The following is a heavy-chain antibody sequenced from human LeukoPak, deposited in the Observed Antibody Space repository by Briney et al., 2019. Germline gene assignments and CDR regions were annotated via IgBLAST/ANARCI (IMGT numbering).Heavy chain of an antibody. CDR2: INPNSGGT. CDR3: AREYYYDSSGYYQDFDY. Sequence: ASLKVSCKASGYTFTGYYMHWVRQAPGQGREWMGWINPNSGGTNYAQKFQGRVTITRDTSISTAYMELSRLRSDDTAVYYCAREYYYDSSGYYQDFDYWGQGTLVTVSS. CDR1: GYTFTGYY. V-gene: IGHV1-2*02. J-gene: IGHJ4*02. D-gene: IGHD3-22*01.